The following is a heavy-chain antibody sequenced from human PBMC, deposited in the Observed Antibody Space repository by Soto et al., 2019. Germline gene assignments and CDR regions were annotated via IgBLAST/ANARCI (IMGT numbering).Heavy chain of an antibody. D-gene: IGHD3-3*01. CDR3: ARDWDFWSGPLGPGDAFDI. CDR1: VGPFNRYS. J-gene: IGHJ3*02. Sequence: GASVTVSCKDSVGPFNRYSISGGGPAHEQGVEWMGRIIPILGIANYAQKFQGRVTITADKSTSTAYMELSSLRSEDTAVYYCARDWDFWSGPLGPGDAFDIWGQGTMVTVSS. CDR2: IIPILGIA. V-gene: IGHV1-69*04.